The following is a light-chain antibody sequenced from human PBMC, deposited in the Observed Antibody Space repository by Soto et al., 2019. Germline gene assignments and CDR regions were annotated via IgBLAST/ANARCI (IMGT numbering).Light chain of an antibody. V-gene: IGKV3-11*01. CDR2: DAS. CDR1: QSVSSY. J-gene: IGKJ4*02. CDR3: QQRSNWLT. Sequence: EIVLTQSPATLSLSPGERATLSCRASQSVSSYLAWYQQKPSQAPRLLIYDASNRATGIPARFSGSRSGTDFTLTISSLEPEDFAVYHCQQRSNWLTFGGGTKVDIK.